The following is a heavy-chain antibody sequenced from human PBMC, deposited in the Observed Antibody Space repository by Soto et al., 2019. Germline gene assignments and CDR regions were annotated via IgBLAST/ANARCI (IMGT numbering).Heavy chain of an antibody. D-gene: IGHD3-22*01. CDR3: ARDGNYYDTSGLAFDI. J-gene: IGHJ3*02. CDR2: IYHSGST. Sequence: SETLSLTCAFSGGSIISSNWWSWVRQPPGKGLEWIGEIYHSGSTNYNPSLKSRVTISVDKSKNQFSLKLSSVTAADTAVYYCARDGNYYDTSGLAFDIWGQGTMVTVS. V-gene: IGHV4-4*02. CDR1: GGSIISSNW.